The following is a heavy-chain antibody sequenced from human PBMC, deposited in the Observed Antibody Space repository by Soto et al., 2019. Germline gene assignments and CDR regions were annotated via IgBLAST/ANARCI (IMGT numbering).Heavy chain of an antibody. D-gene: IGHD3-22*01. CDR2: INPSGGRT. J-gene: IGHJ4*02. Sequence: ASVKVSCKASGYTFTNYYIHYLRQAPGQGLEWMGVINPSGGRTTYAQKFQGRVTMTRDTSTSTVHMELRSLRSEETAVYYCAISTYDSSGYYPLSNWGQGTLVTVSS. CDR3: AISTYDSSGYYPLSN. V-gene: IGHV1-46*01. CDR1: GYTFTNYY.